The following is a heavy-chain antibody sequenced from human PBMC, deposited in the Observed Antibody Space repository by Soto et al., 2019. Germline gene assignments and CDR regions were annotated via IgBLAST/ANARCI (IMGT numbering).Heavy chain of an antibody. V-gene: IGHV1-18*01. Sequence: QIQLVQSGSEVREPGASAKVSCKTSGYTFTNNDVCWVRQAPGQGLEWMGWISPYSGKTNYARKFRDRVNITADTSAFTVYRELGSLTSDDTADYYWASEGRLLLPDYWGQGTLVTVSS. CDR1: GYTFTNND. CDR3: ASEGRLLLPDY. D-gene: IGHD3-22*01. CDR2: ISPYSGKT. J-gene: IGHJ4*02.